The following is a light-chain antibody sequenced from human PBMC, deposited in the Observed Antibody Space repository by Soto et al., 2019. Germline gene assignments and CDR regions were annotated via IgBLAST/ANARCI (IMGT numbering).Light chain of an antibody. CDR2: GNT. CDR1: SSNIGSTYD. V-gene: IGLV1-40*01. Sequence: QSVLTQPPSVCGAPGQRVTISCTGSSSNIGSTYDVQWYQQLPGTAPKLLIHGNTDRPSGVPDRFSGSKSGTSASLAITGLQADDEADYYCQSYDDSLSVHYVFGTGTKVTVL. CDR3: QSYDDSLSVHYV. J-gene: IGLJ1*01.